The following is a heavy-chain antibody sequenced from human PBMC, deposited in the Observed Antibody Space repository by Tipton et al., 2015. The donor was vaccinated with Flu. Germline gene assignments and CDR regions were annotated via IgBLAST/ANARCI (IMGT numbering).Heavy chain of an antibody. J-gene: IGHJ4*02. Sequence: TLSLTCTVSGGSISTSSYFWGWIRQPPGKGLEWIGSIYYNGSTYYNPSLKSRVTIFVDTSKNQCSLKVSSVTAADTAVYYCASSRYSSGWPLGYWGQGTLVAVSS. V-gene: IGHV4-39*01. CDR1: GGSISTSSYF. D-gene: IGHD6-19*01. CDR2: IYYNGST. CDR3: ASSRYSSGWPLGY.